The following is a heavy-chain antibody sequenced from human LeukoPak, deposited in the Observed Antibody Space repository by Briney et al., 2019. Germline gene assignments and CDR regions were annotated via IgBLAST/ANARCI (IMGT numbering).Heavy chain of an antibody. CDR1: GGSISSYY. V-gene: IGHV4-59*01. D-gene: IGHD3-3*01. J-gene: IGHJ5*02. CDR3: ARFITIFGVVTGNWFDP. CDR2: IYYSGST. Sequence: SETLSLTCTVSGGSISSYYWSWIRQPPGKGLEWIGYIYYSGSTNYNPSLKSRVTISVDTSKNQFSLKLSSVTAADTAVYYCARFITIFGVVTGNWFDPWGQGTLVTVSS.